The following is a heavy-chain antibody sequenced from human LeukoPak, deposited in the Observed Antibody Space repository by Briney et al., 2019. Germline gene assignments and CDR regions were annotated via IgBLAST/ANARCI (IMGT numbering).Heavy chain of an antibody. CDR2: ISHAGIT. J-gene: IGHJ1*01. Sequence: PSETLSLTCAVSGGSIRSPNWWTWVRQSPGKGLEWIGEISHAGITHYSPSLESRVTMSVDMSRNHFFLRLTSVTAADTAVYYCAKDRALHSTVVTTYAEYFHHWGQGTLVTVSS. CDR3: AKDRALHSTVVTTYAEYFHH. D-gene: IGHD4-23*01. V-gene: IGHV4-4*02. CDR1: GGSIRSPNW.